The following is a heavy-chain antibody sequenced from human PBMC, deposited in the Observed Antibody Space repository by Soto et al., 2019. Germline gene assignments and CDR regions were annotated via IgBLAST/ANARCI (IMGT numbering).Heavy chain of an antibody. D-gene: IGHD6-13*01. V-gene: IGHV1-8*01. CDR2: MNPNSGDT. J-gene: IGHJ5*02. CDR1: GYTFTSYD. CDR3: ARVGTGAAWYQWFGP. Sequence: QVQLVQSGAEVKKPGASVKVSCKASGYTFTSYDINWVRQATGQGLEWMGWMNPNSGDTGYAQNSQGRVTMTRDTSVSTAYMELSSLRSEDTAVYYCARVGTGAAWYQWFGPWGQGTLVTVSS.